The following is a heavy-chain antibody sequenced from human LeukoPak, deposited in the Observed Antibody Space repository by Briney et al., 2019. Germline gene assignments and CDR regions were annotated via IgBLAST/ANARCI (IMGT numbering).Heavy chain of an antibody. V-gene: IGHV3-23*01. CDR2: ISGSGGST. Sequence: GGSLRLSCAASGFTFSSYAMSWDRQAPGKGLEWVSAISGSGGSTYYADSVKGRFTISRDNSKNTLYLQMNSLRAEDTAVYYCAKDLRDIVVVPAAIRAGYWGQGTLVTVSS. CDR1: GFTFSSYA. CDR3: AKDLRDIVVVPAAIRAGY. J-gene: IGHJ4*02. D-gene: IGHD2-2*02.